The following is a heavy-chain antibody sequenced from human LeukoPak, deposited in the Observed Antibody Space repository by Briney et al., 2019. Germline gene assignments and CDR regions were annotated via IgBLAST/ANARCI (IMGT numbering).Heavy chain of an antibody. CDR2: ISYDGSNK. V-gene: IGHV3-30-3*01. J-gene: IGHJ5*02. CDR3: ARASSTSCPEWFDA. D-gene: IGHD2-2*01. Sequence: GRSLRLSCAASRFTFSSYAMHWVRQAPGKGLEWVAVISYDGSNKYYADSVKGRFTISRDNSKNTLYLQMNSLRAEDTAVYYCARASSTSCPEWFDACGEGTLVTVSS. CDR1: RFTFSSYA.